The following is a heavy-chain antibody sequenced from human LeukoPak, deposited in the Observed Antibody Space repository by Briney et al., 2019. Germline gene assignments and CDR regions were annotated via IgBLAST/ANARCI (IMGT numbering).Heavy chain of an antibody. J-gene: IGHJ6*02. CDR3: ARWGRMATTHYYGMYV. CDR1: GGSFRGYN. CDR2: INHSEGT. V-gene: IGHV4-34*01. D-gene: IGHD5-24*01. Sequence: PSETLSLTCADSGGSFRGYNRSWVRQPPGEGVEWIWEINHSEGTNYNPSIKSRVTISVDTSKNQFSLKLSSVTAADTAVYYCARWGRMATTHYYGMYVWGQGTTVTVSS.